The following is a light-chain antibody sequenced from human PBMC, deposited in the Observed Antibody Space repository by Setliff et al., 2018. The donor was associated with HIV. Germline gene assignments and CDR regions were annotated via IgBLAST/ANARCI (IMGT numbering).Light chain of an antibody. CDR1: SSDVGGYNY. CDR2: DVS. J-gene: IGLJ1*01. CDR3: ISYTSSTPLYV. Sequence: QSALAQPASVSGSPGQSITISCTGTSSDVGGYNYVSWYQQHTGKAPKLIIYDVSKRPSGVSNRFSGSTTGNTASLTISGLQAEDEADYYCISYTSSTPLYVFGTGTKVTVL. V-gene: IGLV2-14*03.